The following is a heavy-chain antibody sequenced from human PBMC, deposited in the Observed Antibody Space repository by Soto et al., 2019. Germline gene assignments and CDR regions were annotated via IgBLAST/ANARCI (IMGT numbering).Heavy chain of an antibody. D-gene: IGHD2-21*01. V-gene: IGHV3-74*01. J-gene: IGHJ4*02. Sequence: GGSLRLSRRAPGFTFSSNWMYWVRRVRGGGMVWVLRINADGSETNYEDSVEGRLSISRDNPKNPLYLQMNSLRAEDMAVYYGARDGEGFWGQGTLVTVS. CDR2: INADGSET. CDR1: GFTFSSNW. CDR3: ARDGEGF.